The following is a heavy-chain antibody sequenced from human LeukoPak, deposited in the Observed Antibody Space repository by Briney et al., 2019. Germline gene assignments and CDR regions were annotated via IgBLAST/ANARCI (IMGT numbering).Heavy chain of an antibody. V-gene: IGHV3-23*01. CDR2: ISGSGGST. D-gene: IGHD3-10*01. Sequence: GGSLRLSCAASGFTFSSYAMSWVRQAPGKGLEWVSAISGSGGSTYYADSVKGRFTISRDNAKNSLYLQMNSLRAEDTAVYYCAKQRGDYYYYMDVWGKGTTVTVSS. CDR3: AKQRGDYYYYMDV. CDR1: GFTFSSYA. J-gene: IGHJ6*03.